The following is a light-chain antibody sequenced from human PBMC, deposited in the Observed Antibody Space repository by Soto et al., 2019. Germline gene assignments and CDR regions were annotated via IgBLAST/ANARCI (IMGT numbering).Light chain of an antibody. CDR3: QQYGSSPIT. CDR2: GAS. V-gene: IGKV3-20*01. CDR1: QSVSSSF. J-gene: IGKJ5*01. Sequence: EIVLTQSPGTLSLSPGERGTLSCRASQSVSSSFLAWYQQKPGQAPRLLIYGASSRATGIPDRFSGSGSGTDFTLTINRLDPEDFAVYYCQQYGSSPITFGQGTRLEIK.